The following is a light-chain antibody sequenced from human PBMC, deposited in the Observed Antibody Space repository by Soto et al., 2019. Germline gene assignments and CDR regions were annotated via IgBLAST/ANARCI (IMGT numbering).Light chain of an antibody. CDR2: DAS. CDR3: QQYGNSPLT. V-gene: IGKV3-11*01. J-gene: IGKJ4*01. CDR1: QSVSSY. Sequence: EIVLTQSPATLSLSPGERATLSCRASQSVSSYLAWYQQKPGQAPRLLIYDASNRATGIPDRFSGSGSGTDFTLTISGLEPEDFAVYYCQQYGNSPLTFGGGTKVDIK.